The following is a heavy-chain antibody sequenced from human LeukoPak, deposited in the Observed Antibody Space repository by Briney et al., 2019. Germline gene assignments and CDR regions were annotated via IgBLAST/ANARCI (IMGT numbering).Heavy chain of an antibody. J-gene: IGHJ4*02. D-gene: IGHD3-22*01. V-gene: IGHV1-69*01. CDR2: IIPIFGVG. CDR1: GGTFSSSA. Sequence: SVKVSCKSSGGTFSSSAISWVRQAPGQGLEWMGGIIPIFGVGNYARKFQDRVTITADESTTTAYMELSSLRSEDTAVYYCARPLDSSGYYYDFWGQGTLVTVSS. CDR3: ARPLDSSGYYYDF.